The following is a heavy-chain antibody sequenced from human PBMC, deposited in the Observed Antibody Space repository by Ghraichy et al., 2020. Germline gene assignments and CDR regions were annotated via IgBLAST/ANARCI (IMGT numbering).Heavy chain of an antibody. D-gene: IGHD2-2*01. CDR2: ISTSSSYI. J-gene: IGHJ4*02. V-gene: IGHV3-21*01. CDR3: ARDRGPDVTSSTCTGLGF. Sequence: GGSLRLSCAASGFPFSSYSMNWVRQAPGKGLEWVSSISTSSSYIYYADSVKGRFTISRDNAKNSLFLQMNSLRAEDTAVYYCARDRGPDVTSSTCTGLGFWGQGTLVTVSS. CDR1: GFPFSSYS.